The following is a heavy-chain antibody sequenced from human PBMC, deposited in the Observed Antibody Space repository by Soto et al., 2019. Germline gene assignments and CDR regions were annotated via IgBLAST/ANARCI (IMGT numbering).Heavy chain of an antibody. D-gene: IGHD4-17*01. Sequence: EVQVVESGGGLVKPGGYLRLSCAASGFTFSSSDMNWVRQAPGKGLEWVSSIDTGTRHVYYADSVRGRFTISRDDDKNSLYLQMNSLRVEDTALYYCARRTVTTYHYFDYWGQGTLVTVSS. CDR1: GFTFSSSD. J-gene: IGHJ4*02. CDR2: IDTGTRHV. V-gene: IGHV3-21*01. CDR3: ARRTVTTYHYFDY.